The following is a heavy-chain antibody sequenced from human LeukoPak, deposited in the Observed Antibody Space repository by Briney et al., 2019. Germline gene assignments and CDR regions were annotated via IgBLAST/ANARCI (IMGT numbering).Heavy chain of an antibody. CDR1: GYSFTTYW. CDR2: IHPARSDI. Sequence: GESLKISCKTSGYSFTTYWIAWVRQMPGKGLEWMGIIHPARSDIRYSPSFQGPVTISADKSISTAYLQWSSLEASDTAMYYCTRREDRTGYSDYWGQGTLVTVSS. J-gene: IGHJ4*02. V-gene: IGHV5-51*01. CDR3: TRREDRTGYSDY. D-gene: IGHD3-22*01.